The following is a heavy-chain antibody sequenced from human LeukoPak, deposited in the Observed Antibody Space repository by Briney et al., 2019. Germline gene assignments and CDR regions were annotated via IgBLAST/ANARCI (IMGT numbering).Heavy chain of an antibody. Sequence: SETLSLTCAVYGGSFSGYYRSWIRQPPGKGLEWIGEINHSGSTNYNPSLKSRVTISVDTSKNQFSLKLSSVTAADTAVYYCASKGGIAAAGFYWGQGTLVTVSS. CDR1: GGSFSGYY. D-gene: IGHD6-13*01. V-gene: IGHV4-34*01. CDR3: ASKGGIAAAGFY. CDR2: INHSGST. J-gene: IGHJ4*02.